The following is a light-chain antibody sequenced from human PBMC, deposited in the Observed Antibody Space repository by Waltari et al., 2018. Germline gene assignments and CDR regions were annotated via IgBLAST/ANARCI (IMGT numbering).Light chain of an antibody. CDR3: QQYDEWPPT. J-gene: IGKJ1*01. V-gene: IGKV3-15*01. Sequence: ETVMTQSPGHLSVSPGERATFSCRTSQSVSSKLAWYQQKPGQAPRLLIYGASISATGIPARFSGSGSGTEFTLTISGLQPEDFAVYCCQQYDEWPPTFGQGTKVEI. CDR2: GAS. CDR1: QSVSSK.